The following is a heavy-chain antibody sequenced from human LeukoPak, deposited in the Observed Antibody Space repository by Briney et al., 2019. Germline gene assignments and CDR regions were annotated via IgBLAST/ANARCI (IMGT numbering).Heavy chain of an antibody. CDR1: AFTFDAYA. V-gene: IGHV3-9*03. D-gene: IGHD6-13*01. CDR2: ISWNSGRI. CDR3: AKALYSSSWRLSPFDY. J-gene: IGHJ4*02. Sequence: GRSLRLPCAASAFTFDAYAMHWVRQAPGKGLEWVSGISWNSGRIAYADSVKGRFTIYIDNAKNSLYLQMNSLRVEDMALYYCAKALYSSSWRLSPFDYWGQGTLVTVSS.